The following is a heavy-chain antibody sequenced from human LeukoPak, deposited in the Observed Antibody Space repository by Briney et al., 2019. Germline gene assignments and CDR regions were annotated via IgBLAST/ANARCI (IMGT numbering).Heavy chain of an antibody. V-gene: IGHV3-48*03. Sequence: GGSLRLSCAASGFTFSSYEMNWVRQAPGKGLEWVSYISSSGSTIYYADSVKGRFTISRDNSKNTLYLQMNSLRAEDTAVYYCARVRADYGLYYFDYWGQGTLVTVSS. CDR1: GFTFSSYE. J-gene: IGHJ4*02. CDR3: ARVRADYGLYYFDY. D-gene: IGHD4-17*01. CDR2: ISSSGSTI.